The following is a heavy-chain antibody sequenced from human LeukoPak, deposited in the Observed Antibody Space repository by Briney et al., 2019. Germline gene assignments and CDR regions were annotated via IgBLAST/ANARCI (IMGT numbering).Heavy chain of an antibody. D-gene: IGHD6-13*01. CDR3: ARGIAAGTTTRLARYYSMDV. CDR1: GYTFTSYD. CDR2: MNPNNGNT. Sequence: ASVKVSCKASGYTFTSYDINLVRQATGRGLEWMGWMNPNNGNTGYAQKFQGRVTITRNTSISTAYMELSSLRSEDTAVYYCARGIAAGTTTRLARYYSMDVWAKGTTVTVSS. J-gene: IGHJ6*03. V-gene: IGHV1-8*03.